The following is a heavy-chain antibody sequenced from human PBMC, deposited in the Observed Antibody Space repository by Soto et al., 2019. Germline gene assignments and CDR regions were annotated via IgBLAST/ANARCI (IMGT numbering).Heavy chain of an antibody. V-gene: IGHV3-33*01. Sequence: QVQLVESGGGVVQPGRSLRLSCAASGFTFSSYGMHWVRQAPGKGLEWVAVIWYDGSNKYYADSVKGRFTISRDNSKNTLYLQMNSLRAEDTAVYYCARESPPEASSSSYYYSYGMDVWGQGTTVTVSS. J-gene: IGHJ6*02. CDR1: GFTFSSYG. CDR3: ARESPPEASSSSYYYSYGMDV. D-gene: IGHD6-6*01. CDR2: IWYDGSNK.